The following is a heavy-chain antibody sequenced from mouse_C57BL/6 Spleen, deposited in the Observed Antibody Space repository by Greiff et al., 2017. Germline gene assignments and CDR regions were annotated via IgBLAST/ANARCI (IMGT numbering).Heavy chain of an antibody. D-gene: IGHD2-4*01. Sequence: VQLQQSGPELVKPGASVKISCKASGYTFTDYYMNWVKQSHGKSLEWIGDINPNNGGTSYNQKFKGKATLTVDKSSSTAYMELRSLTSEDSAVYYCARSMITTLAYWGQGTLVTVSA. CDR1: GYTFTDYY. V-gene: IGHV1-26*01. CDR3: ARSMITTLAY. J-gene: IGHJ3*01. CDR2: INPNNGGT.